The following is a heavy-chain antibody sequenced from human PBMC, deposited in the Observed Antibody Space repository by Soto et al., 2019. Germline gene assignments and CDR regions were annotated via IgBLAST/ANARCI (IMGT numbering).Heavy chain of an antibody. D-gene: IGHD6-13*01. CDR3: ARGLTAAGPNNWFDP. Sequence: PSETLSLTCAVSGGSISSGGYSWSWIRQPPGKGLEWIGYIYHSGSTYYNPSLKGRVTISVDRSKNQFSLKLSSVTAADTAVYYCARGLTAAGPNNWFDPWGQGTLVTSPQ. V-gene: IGHV4-30-2*01. J-gene: IGHJ5*02. CDR2: IYHSGST. CDR1: GGSISSGGYS.